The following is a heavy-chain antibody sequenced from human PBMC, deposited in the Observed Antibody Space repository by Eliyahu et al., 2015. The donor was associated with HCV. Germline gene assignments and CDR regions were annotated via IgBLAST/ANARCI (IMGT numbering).Heavy chain of an antibody. CDR3: ARTIYCSGGSCSGPHYYYYYYGMDV. J-gene: IGHJ6*02. Sequence: QVQLVESGGGLVKPGGSLRLSCAASGFTFSDYYMSWIRQAPGKGLEWVSYISSSGSTIYYADPVKGRFTISRDNAKNSLYLQMNSLRAEDTAVYYCARTIYCSGGSCSGPHYYYYYYGMDVWGQGTTVTVSS. D-gene: IGHD2-15*01. V-gene: IGHV3-11*01. CDR2: ISSSGSTI. CDR1: GFTFSDYY.